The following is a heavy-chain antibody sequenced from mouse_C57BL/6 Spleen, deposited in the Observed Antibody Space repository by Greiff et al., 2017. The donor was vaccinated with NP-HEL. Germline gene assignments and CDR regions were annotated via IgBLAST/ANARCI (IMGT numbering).Heavy chain of an antibody. J-gene: IGHJ4*01. D-gene: IGHD2-5*01. CDR1: GYTFTDYN. V-gene: IGHV1-22*01. Sequence: SGPELVKPGASVKMSCKASGYTFTDYNMHWVKQSHGKSLEWFGYINPNNGGTSYNQKFKGKATLTVNKASSTAYMELRSLTSEDSAVYYCARWYYSNYDYAMDYWGQGTSVTVSS. CDR3: ARWYYSNYDYAMDY. CDR2: INPNNGGT.